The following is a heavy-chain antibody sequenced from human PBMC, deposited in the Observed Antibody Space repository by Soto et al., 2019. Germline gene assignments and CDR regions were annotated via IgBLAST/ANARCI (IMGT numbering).Heavy chain of an antibody. V-gene: IGHV1-3*01. J-gene: IGHJ5*02. CDR3: AYHRCSSTSSATWAWFDP. D-gene: IGHD2-2*01. CDR1: GYTFTSYA. CDR2: INAGNGNT. Sequence: GASVKVSCKASGYTFTSYAMHWVRQAPGQRLEWMGWINAGNGNTKYSQKFQGRVTITRDTSASTAYMELSSLRSEDTAVYYCAYHRCSSTSSATWAWFDPWGQGTLVTVSS.